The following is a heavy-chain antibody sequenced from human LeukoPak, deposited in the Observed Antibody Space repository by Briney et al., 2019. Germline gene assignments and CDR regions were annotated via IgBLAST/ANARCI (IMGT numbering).Heavy chain of an antibody. CDR2: IWYDGSNK. CDR1: GFTFSNYG. J-gene: IGHJ4*02. CDR3: ARDGQDYGDYSWYFDY. V-gene: IGHV3-33*01. Sequence: GRSLRLSRAASGFTFSNYGMHWVRQAPGKGLEWVAVIWYDGSNKYYGDSVKGRFTISRDNSKNTLYLQMNSLRAEDAAVYYCARDGQDYGDYSWYFDYWGQGTLVTVSS. D-gene: IGHD4-17*01.